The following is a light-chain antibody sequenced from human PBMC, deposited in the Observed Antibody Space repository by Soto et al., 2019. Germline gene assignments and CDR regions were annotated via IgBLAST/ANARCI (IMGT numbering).Light chain of an antibody. V-gene: IGKV1-5*01. J-gene: IGKJ1*01. CDR2: DVS. CDR1: QSTSSW. CDR3: QQYKSYWT. Sequence: DIQMTQSPSTLSASVGDTVTITCRASQSTSSWLAWYQQKPGKAPKVLIYDVSSLECGVPSRFSGSGSGTEFTLTISSLQPDDFATYYCQQYKSYWTFGQGTKVDIK.